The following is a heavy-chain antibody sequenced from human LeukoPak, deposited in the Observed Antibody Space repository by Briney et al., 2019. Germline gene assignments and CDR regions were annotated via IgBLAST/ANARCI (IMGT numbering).Heavy chain of an antibody. J-gene: IGHJ3*02. CDR2: ISAYNGNT. V-gene: IGHV1-18*04. Sequence: ASVKVSCKASGYTFTSYYMHWVRQAPGQGLEWMGWISAYNGNTNYAQKLQGRVTMTADTSTSTVNMELRSLRSDDTAVYYCARENYDIYDFFDMWAKGKMVTVFS. CDR3: ARENYDIYDFFDM. CDR1: GYTFTSYY. D-gene: IGHD3-9*01.